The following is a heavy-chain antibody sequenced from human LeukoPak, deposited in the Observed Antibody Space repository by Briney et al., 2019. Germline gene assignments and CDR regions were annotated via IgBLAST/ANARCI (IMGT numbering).Heavy chain of an antibody. V-gene: IGHV3-30*02. Sequence: GGSLRLSCVASGFTFSSFGMHWVRQAPGKGLEWVTFIRHDGSDTLYGDSVKGRFTISRDNSKNTVYLQMNSLRAEDTAVYYCAKSGGSGYSEYYYDYWGQGTLVTVSS. CDR3: AKSGGSGYSEYYYDY. CDR1: GFTFSSFG. CDR2: IRHDGSDT. J-gene: IGHJ4*02. D-gene: IGHD3-22*01.